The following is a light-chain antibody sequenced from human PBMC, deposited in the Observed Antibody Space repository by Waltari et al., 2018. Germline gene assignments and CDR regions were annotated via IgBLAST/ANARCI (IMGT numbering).Light chain of an antibody. CDR3: ATWDNSLTDVV. J-gene: IGLJ2*01. V-gene: IGLV1-51*01. CDR2: DND. Sequence: QSVLTQPPSVSAAPGQKVTITCSGDTSNIGNYYVSWYQHLPGAASKLLIYDNDKRPSGIPNRFSASRSVTSATLGITGLQIVDEADYYCATWDNSLTDVVFGGGTELTVL. CDR1: TSNIGNYY.